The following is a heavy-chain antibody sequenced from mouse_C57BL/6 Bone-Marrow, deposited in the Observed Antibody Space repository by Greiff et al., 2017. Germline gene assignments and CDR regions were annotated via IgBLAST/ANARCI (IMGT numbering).Heavy chain of an antibody. CDR3: ARCGTGFDY. V-gene: IGHV1-82*01. CDR2: IYPGDGDT. J-gene: IGHJ2*01. Sequence: QVQLQQSGPELVKPGASVKISCKASGYAFSSSWMNWVKQRPGQGLEWIGRIYPGDGDTNYNGKFKGKATLTADKSSSTAFMHLSSLTSEDSAVYFCARCGTGFDYWGQGTTLTVSS. D-gene: IGHD4-1*01. CDR1: GYAFSSSW.